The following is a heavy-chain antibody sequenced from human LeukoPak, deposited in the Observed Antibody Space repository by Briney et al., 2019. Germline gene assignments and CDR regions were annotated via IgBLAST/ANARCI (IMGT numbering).Heavy chain of an antibody. CDR2: IKSKTGGGTT. J-gene: IGHJ4*02. CDR3: TTAPKDFWSGYLDY. Sequence: PGGSLRLSCAASGFTFSNAWMSWVRQAPGKGLEWVGRIKSKTGGGTTDYAAPVKGRFTISRDDSKNTLYLQMNSLKTEDTAVYYCTTAPKDFWSGYLDYWGQGTLVTVSS. V-gene: IGHV3-15*01. D-gene: IGHD3-3*01. CDR1: GFTFSNAW.